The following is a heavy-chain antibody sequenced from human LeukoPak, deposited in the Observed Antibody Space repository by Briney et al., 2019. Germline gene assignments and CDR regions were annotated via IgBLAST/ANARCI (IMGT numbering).Heavy chain of an antibody. CDR2: IYTSGST. CDR1: GASISSYY. D-gene: IGHD6-19*01. V-gene: IGHV4-4*07. Sequence: PSETLSLTCTVSGASISSYYWSWIRQPAGKGLEWIGRIYTSGSTNYNPSLKSRVTMSVDTSKNQFSRKLSSATAADTAVYSCGRERPPGAVAGTRHYYYYMDVWGKGTTVTVSS. CDR3: GRERPPGAVAGTRHYYYYMDV. J-gene: IGHJ6*03.